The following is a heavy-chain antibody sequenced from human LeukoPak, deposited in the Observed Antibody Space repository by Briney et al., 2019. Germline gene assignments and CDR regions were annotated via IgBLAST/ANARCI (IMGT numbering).Heavy chain of an antibody. CDR2: ISSSSSYI. J-gene: IGHJ2*01. D-gene: IGHD3-9*01. Sequence: GGSLRLSCAASGFTFSSYSMNWVRQAPGKGLEWVSSISSSSSYIYYADSVKGRFTISRDNSKNTLYLQMNSLRAEDTAVYYCAKNRAGYNWYFDLWGRGTLVTVSS. CDR3: AKNRAGYNWYFDL. V-gene: IGHV3-21*04. CDR1: GFTFSSYS.